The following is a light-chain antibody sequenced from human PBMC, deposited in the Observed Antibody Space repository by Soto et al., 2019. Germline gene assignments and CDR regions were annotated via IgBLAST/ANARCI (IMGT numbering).Light chain of an antibody. CDR1: QSVSSSY. V-gene: IGKV3-20*01. Sequence: IVLTQSPGTLSLSPGERATLSCRASQSVSSSYLAWYQQKPGQAPRLLIYGASSRATGIPDRFSGSGSGTDFTLTISRLEPEDFAVYYCQQYGSPFGGGTEVEIK. J-gene: IGKJ4*01. CDR3: QQYGSP. CDR2: GAS.